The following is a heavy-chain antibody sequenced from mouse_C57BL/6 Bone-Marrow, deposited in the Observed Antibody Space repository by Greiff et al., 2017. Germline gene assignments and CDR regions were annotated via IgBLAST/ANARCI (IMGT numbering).Heavy chain of an antibody. CDR3: ARFTTVVARGFAY. J-gene: IGHJ3*01. CDR1: GYTFTSYT. V-gene: IGHV1-4*01. D-gene: IGHD1-1*01. CDR2: ITPSSGYT. Sequence: QVQLQQSGAELARPGASVTMSCKASGYTFTSYTMHWVKQRPGQGLEWIGYITPSSGYTKYNQKFKDKATLTADKSSSTAYMQLSSLTSEDSAVYYCARFTTVVARGFAYWGQGTLVTVSA.